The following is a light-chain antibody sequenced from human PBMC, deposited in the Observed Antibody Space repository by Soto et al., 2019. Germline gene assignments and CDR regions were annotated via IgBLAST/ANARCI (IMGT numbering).Light chain of an antibody. CDR1: QSLSTGY. Sequence: EIVLTQSPGTLSLSPGESATLSCRASQSLSTGYIAWYQQKAGQAPRLLIYAASTRATGIPDRFSGSGSGTDFTLTISRLEPEDFAVYYCQQYASSMVYTFGQGTKLDIK. CDR2: AAS. CDR3: QQYASSMVYT. V-gene: IGKV3-20*01. J-gene: IGKJ2*01.